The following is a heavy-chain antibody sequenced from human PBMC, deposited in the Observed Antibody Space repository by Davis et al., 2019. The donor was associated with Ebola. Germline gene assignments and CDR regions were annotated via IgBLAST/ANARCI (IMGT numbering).Heavy chain of an antibody. CDR1: GGSFSGYY. Sequence: PPETLSLTCDVHGGSFSGYYWSWTRQPPGKGLDWIGEIHHSGSTNYNPSLKSRVTISVDTYKNQFSLKLRSVTAADTAVYYCARRGDRTLSYWYFDLWGRGTLVTVSS. CDR2: IHHSGST. D-gene: IGHD4-17*01. CDR3: ARRGDRTLSYWYFDL. J-gene: IGHJ2*01. V-gene: IGHV4-34*01.